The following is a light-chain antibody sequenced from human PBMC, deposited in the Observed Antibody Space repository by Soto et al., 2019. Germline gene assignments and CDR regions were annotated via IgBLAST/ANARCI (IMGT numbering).Light chain of an antibody. Sequence: EIVLTQSPATLSLSPGERATLSCRASHSVNSYLAWYQQKPGQAPRLLIYDASKRATDVPARFSGSGSGTDFTLTIGSLEPEDFAVYYCQQRSEWPPLTFGGGTKVEIK. CDR3: QQRSEWPPLT. J-gene: IGKJ4*01. V-gene: IGKV3-11*01. CDR2: DAS. CDR1: HSVNSY.